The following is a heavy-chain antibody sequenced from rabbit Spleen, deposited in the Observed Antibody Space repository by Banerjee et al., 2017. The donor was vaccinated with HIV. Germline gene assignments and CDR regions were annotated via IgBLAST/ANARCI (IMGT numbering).Heavy chain of an antibody. D-gene: IGHD8-1*01. V-gene: IGHV1S45*01. CDR3: ARDAGTSFSSYGMDL. CDR1: GVSFSDKDV. J-gene: IGHJ3*01. CDR2: IYPWNGNT. Sequence: EQLEESGGGLVKPEGSLTLTCKASGVSFSDKDVMCWVRQAPGKGLEWIACIYPWNGNTYYASWAKGRFTISKTSSTTVTLQMTSLTAADTATYFCARDAGTSFSSYGMDLWGQGTLVTVS.